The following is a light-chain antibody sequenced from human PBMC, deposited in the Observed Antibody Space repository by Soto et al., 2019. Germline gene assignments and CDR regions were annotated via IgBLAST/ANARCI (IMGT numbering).Light chain of an antibody. CDR1: QSVTDNF. V-gene: IGKV3D-20*02. Sequence: EIVLTQSPGTLSSSPGERSTLSCMASQSVTDNFLAWYPAKPGQAPRLLIYCASSRATGIPDTFSGSGSGTDFSLTISRLEPEDFVVYYCRQRYNWPPTCGGGTTGAIK. CDR2: CAS. CDR3: RQRYNWPPT. J-gene: IGKJ4*02.